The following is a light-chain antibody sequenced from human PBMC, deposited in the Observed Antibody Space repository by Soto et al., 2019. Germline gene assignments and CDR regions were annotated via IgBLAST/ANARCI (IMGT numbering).Light chain of an antibody. CDR1: QSIHHY. CDR2: DAS. Sequence: ETVLTKSPATLSLSPGERVTLYCRASQSIHHYLAWYQLKPGQAPRLLIYDASHRATCIPARFSGSVSGTDFTLTISCLAPEDIAICNSVLRINWITFGEVTRLDI. J-gene: IGKJ5*01. V-gene: IGKV3-11*01. CDR3: VLRINWIT.